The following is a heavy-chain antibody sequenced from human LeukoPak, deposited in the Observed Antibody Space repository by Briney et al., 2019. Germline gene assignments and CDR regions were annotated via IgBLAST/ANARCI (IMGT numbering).Heavy chain of an antibody. Sequence: SETLSLTCAVSGGSISSSNWWSWVRQPSGKGLEWIGEIYHSGSTNYNPSLKSRVTISVDKSKNQFSLKLSSVTAADTAVYYCASRYCSSTSCYVDAFDIWGQGTMVTVSS. D-gene: IGHD2-2*01. CDR1: GGSISSSNW. CDR3: ASRYCSSTSCYVDAFDI. J-gene: IGHJ3*02. CDR2: IYHSGST. V-gene: IGHV4-4*02.